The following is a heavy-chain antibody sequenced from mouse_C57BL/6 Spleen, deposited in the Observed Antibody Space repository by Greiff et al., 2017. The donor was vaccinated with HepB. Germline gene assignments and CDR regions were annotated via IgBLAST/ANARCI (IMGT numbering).Heavy chain of an antibody. CDR1: GYTFTGYW. CDR2: ILPGSGST. Sequence: VQLQQSGAELMKPGASVKLSCKATGYTFTGYWIEWVQQRPGNGLEWIGEILPGSGSTNYNEKVKGKVTFTADTSSNTAYMQLSSLTTEDSAIYYWERCSSGYVLDYWGQGTTLTVSS. J-gene: IGHJ2*01. CDR3: ERCSSGYVLDY. D-gene: IGHD3-2*02. V-gene: IGHV1-9*01.